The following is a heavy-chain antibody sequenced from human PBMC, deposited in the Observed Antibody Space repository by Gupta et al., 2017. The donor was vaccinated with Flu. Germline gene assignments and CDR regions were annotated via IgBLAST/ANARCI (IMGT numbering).Heavy chain of an antibody. V-gene: IGHV3-30*18. J-gene: IGHJ3*02. CDR2: ISYDGSNK. Sequence: QVQLVESGGGVVQPGRSLRLSCAASGFTFSSYGMHWVRQAPGKGLEWVAVISYDGSNKYYADSVKGRFTISRDNSKNTLYLQMNSLRAEDTAVYYCAKDLGMITFGGVIVFPQGAFDIWGQGTMVTVSS. D-gene: IGHD3-16*02. CDR3: AKDLGMITFGGVIVFPQGAFDI. CDR1: GFTFSSYG.